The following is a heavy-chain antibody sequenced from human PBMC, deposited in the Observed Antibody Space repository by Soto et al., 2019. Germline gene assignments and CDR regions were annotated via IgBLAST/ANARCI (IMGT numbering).Heavy chain of an antibody. J-gene: IGHJ4*02. V-gene: IGHV1-69*02. CDR2: VNPILSMS. D-gene: IGHD3-10*01. CDR1: GDTFSFYT. CDR3: ATSYGSGYRAFDY. Sequence: VASVKVSCKASGDTFSFYTINWVRQAPGLGLEWMGRVNPILSMSNYAQKFQGRVTMTADKSTSTAYMELRSLRSEDTAFYYCATSYGSGYRAFDYWGQGALVTVPS.